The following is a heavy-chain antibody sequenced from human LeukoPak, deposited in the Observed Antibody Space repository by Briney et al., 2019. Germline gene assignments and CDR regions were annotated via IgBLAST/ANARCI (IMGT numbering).Heavy chain of an antibody. CDR3: ARSAGDYGDYALYFLH. CDR1: GYTFSGYG. V-gene: IGHV1-18*01. D-gene: IGHD4-17*01. Sequence: ASVKGSCKDSGYTFSGYGIAWVRQAPGQGLEWMEWISAHNGNTYHTQNFQGRVNMTTDTSTSTAYMELRSLRSDDTAMYYCARSAGDYGDYALYFLHWGQGTLVTVSS. J-gene: IGHJ1*01. CDR2: ISAHNGNT.